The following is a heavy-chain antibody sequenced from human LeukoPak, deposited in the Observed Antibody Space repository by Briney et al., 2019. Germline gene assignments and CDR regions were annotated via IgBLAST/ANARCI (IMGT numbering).Heavy chain of an antibody. CDR1: GGSISTSSYY. J-gene: IGHJ4*02. Sequence: SETLSLTCTVSGGSISTSSYYWGWIRQPPGKELEWIGSIYYSGSTYYNPSLKSRVTISEDTSKNQFSLKLSSVTAADTAVYYCATTSNNYDILTGSSRPFDYWGRGTLVTVSS. V-gene: IGHV4-39*01. CDR3: ATTSNNYDILTGSSRPFDY. D-gene: IGHD3-9*01. CDR2: IYYSGST.